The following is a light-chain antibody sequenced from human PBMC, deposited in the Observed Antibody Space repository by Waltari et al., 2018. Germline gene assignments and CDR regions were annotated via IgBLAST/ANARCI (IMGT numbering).Light chain of an antibody. CDR3: QQYYSSPYT. Sequence: DIVMTQSPDSLAVSLGERATINCKSSQTVLYSSNQKNYLASYQQKPGQPPKLLIDWASTRQSGVPDRFSGSGSGTDFTLTISSLQTEDVALYYCQQYYSSPYTFGQGTKLEI. CDR1: QTVLYSSNQKNY. V-gene: IGKV4-1*01. CDR2: WAS. J-gene: IGKJ2*01.